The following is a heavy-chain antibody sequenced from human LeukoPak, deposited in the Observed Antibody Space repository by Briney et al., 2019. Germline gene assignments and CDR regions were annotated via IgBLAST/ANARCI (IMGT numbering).Heavy chain of an antibody. D-gene: IGHD3-9*01. V-gene: IGHV3-30*18. CDR1: GFTFSSCG. Sequence: GGSLRLSCAASGFTFSSCGMHWVSQAPGKGLEWVAVISYDGSNKYYADSVKGRFTISRDNSKNTLYLQMNSLRAEDTAVYYCAKGPSLRYFDWLPRDPWGQGTLVTVSS. J-gene: IGHJ5*02. CDR3: AKGPSLRYFDWLPRDP. CDR2: ISYDGSNK.